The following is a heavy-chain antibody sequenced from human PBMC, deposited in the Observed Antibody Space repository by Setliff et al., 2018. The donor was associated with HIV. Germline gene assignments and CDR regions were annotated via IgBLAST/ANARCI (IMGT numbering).Heavy chain of an antibody. D-gene: IGHD1-26*01. CDR1: GFTFSNYN. Sequence: GGSLRLSCAASGFTFSNYNMNWVRQAPGKGLEWVSSISRISTYIYYGDSVKGRFTISRDNAQNSLYLQMNSLRAEDTAVYYCTRSSGSYSDFDLWGRGTLVTVSS. CDR2: ISRISTYI. J-gene: IGHJ4*02. CDR3: TRSSGSYSDFDL. V-gene: IGHV3-21*04.